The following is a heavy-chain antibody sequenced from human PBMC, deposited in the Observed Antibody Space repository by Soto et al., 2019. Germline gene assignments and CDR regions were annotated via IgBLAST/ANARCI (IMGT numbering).Heavy chain of an antibody. J-gene: IGHJ1*01. CDR3: AKDASGWFEYFQH. D-gene: IGHD6-19*01. CDR2: ISYDGSNK. Sequence: QVQLVESGGGVVQPGRSLRLSCAASGFTFSSYGMHWVRQAPGKGLEWVAVISYDGSNKYYADSVKGRFTISRDNSKNTLYLQMNSLRAEDTAVYHCAKDASGWFEYFQHWGQGTLVTVSS. CDR1: GFTFSSYG. V-gene: IGHV3-30*18.